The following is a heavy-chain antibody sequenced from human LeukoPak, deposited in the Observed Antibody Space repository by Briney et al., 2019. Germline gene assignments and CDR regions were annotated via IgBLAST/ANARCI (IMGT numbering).Heavy chain of an antibody. J-gene: IGHJ4*02. V-gene: IGHV4-34*01. D-gene: IGHD6-19*01. CDR2: INHSGST. CDR3: ARDMSWSGWYALDY. Sequence: PSETLSLTCAVYGGSFSGYYWSWIRQPPGKGLEWIGEINHSGSTNYNPSLKSRVTISVDTSKNQFSLKLNSVTAADTAVYYCARDMSWSGWYALDYWGQGILVTVSS. CDR1: GGSFSGYY.